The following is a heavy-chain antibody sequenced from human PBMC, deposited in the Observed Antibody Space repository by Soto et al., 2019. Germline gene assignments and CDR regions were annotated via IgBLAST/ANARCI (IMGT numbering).Heavy chain of an antibody. D-gene: IGHD3-16*01. V-gene: IGHV1-18*01. J-gene: IGHJ4*02. CDR1: GYTFTSYA. CDR3: ARDFTGWPPDGVDS. Sequence: QVQLVQSGVEVKKPGASVKVSCKASGYTFTSYAISWVRQAPGQGLEWMGWISAYNGNTNYAQNLRGRVPMTTDASTSTAYRELRSLRYDDTAMYYCARDFTGWPPDGVDSWGQGTQVTVSS. CDR2: ISAYNGNT.